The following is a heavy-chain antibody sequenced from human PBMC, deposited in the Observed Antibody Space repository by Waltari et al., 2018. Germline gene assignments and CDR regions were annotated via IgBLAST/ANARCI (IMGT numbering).Heavy chain of an antibody. V-gene: IGHV4-39*07. CDR2: IYYSGST. CDR1: GGSISSSRYY. CDR3: AGGEYSSSAPYFDY. D-gene: IGHD6-6*01. Sequence: QLQLQESGPGLVKPSETLSLTCTVSGGSISSSRYYWGWIRQPPGKGLEWIGSIYYSGSTYYNPSLKSRVTISVDTSKNQFSLKLSSVTAADTAVYYCAGGEYSSSAPYFDYWGQGTLVTVSS. J-gene: IGHJ4*02.